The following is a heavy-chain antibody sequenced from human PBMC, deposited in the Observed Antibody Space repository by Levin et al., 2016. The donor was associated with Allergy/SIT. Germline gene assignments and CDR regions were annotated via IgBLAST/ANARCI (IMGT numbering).Heavy chain of an antibody. Sequence: GESLKISCAASGFTFSRHWMSWVRQAPGKGLEWVSSISGSGGSTYYADSVKGRFTISRDNSKNTLFLQMNSLRAEDTAVYYCASDDRFNCSSSICSRGGVWGQGTTVTVSS. J-gene: IGHJ6*02. CDR2: ISGSGGST. CDR1: GFTFSRHW. D-gene: IGHD2-15*01. V-gene: IGHV3-23*01. CDR3: ASDDRFNCSSSICSRGGV.